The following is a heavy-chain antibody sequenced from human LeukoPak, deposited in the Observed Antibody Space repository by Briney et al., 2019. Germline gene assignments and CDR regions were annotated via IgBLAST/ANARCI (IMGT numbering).Heavy chain of an antibody. D-gene: IGHD5-12*01. CDR2: NK. Sequence: NKYYADSVKGRFTISRDTSKNTLYLQMNSLRAEDTAVYYCAKAGAYTGSGSFDYWGQGTLVTVSS. CDR3: AKAGAYTGSGSFDY. J-gene: IGHJ4*02. V-gene: IGHV3-30*07.